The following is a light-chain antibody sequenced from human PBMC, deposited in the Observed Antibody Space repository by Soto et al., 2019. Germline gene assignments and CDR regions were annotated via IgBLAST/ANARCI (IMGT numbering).Light chain of an antibody. CDR2: DAS. CDR1: QDINKN. J-gene: IGKJ5*01. V-gene: IGKV1-33*01. Sequence: DIQVTQSPSSLSASVGDRVTITCQASQDINKNLIWYQQKPGKVSKLLIYDASDLETGVPSRFSGSGSGTGFTFTISSLQPEDFATYYCQQYESLPLTFGQGTRLEIK. CDR3: QQYESLPLT.